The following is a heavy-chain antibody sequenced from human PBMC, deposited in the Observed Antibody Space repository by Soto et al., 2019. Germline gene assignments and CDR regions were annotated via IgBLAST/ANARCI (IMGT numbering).Heavy chain of an antibody. CDR3: ARGGYYYDTYAFDI. CDR2: IYHSGST. J-gene: IGHJ3*02. CDR1: GGSISSGGYS. Sequence: QLQLQESGSGLVKPSQTLSLTCAVSGGSISSGGYSWSWIRQPPGKGLEWIGYIYHSGSTYYNPSLKSRDTISVDRSKKQFSLKLSSVTVADTAVYYCARGGYYYDTYAFDIWGQGTMVTVSS. D-gene: IGHD3-22*01. V-gene: IGHV4-30-2*01.